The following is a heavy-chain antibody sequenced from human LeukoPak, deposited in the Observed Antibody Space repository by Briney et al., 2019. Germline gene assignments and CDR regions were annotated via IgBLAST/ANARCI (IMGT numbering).Heavy chain of an antibody. V-gene: IGHV4-59*08. CDR3: ASLAVAGMGGWFDP. CDR2: IYYSGST. CDR1: GGSISSYY. D-gene: IGHD6-19*01. J-gene: IGHJ5*02. Sequence: RTSETLSLTCTVPGGSISSYYWSWIRQPPGKGLEWIGYIYYSGSTNYNPSLKSRVTISVDTSKNQFSLKLSSVTAADTAVYYCASLAVAGMGGWFDPWGQGTLVTVSS.